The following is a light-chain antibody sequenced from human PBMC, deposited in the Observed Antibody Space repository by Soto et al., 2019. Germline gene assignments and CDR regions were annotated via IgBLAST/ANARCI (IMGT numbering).Light chain of an antibody. Sequence: SVLTQPATASGPPGRRITISCSGSSSNIGSNYVYWYQQLPGTAPKLLIYNNNQRPSGVPDRFSASKSGTSASLAIRGLRSDDEADYYCSACDGSLRGSVFGARTKATVL. J-gene: IGLJ1*01. CDR1: SSNIGSNY. CDR3: SACDGSLRGSV. CDR2: NNN. V-gene: IGLV1-47*02.